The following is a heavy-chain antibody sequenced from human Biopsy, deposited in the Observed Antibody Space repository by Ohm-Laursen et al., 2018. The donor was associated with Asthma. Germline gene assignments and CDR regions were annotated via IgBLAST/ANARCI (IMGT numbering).Heavy chain of an antibody. CDR3: ARTFHFWSPYHAEHYQL. CDR2: IKHDGTEK. Sequence: SLRLSCTASGFTFGDYWMSWVRQVPGKGLEWVANIKHDGTEKNHVDSLKSRFTISRDNAKNSLYLQMNSLRAEDTAVYYCARTFHFWSPYHAEHYQLWGQGTLVTVPS. J-gene: IGHJ1*01. V-gene: IGHV3-7*01. CDR1: GFTFGDYW. D-gene: IGHD3-3*02.